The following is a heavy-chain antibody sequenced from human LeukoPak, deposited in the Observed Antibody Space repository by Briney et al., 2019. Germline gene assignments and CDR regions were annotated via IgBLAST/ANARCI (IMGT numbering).Heavy chain of an antibody. V-gene: IGHV3-30*02. Sequence: GGSLRLSCAASGFTFSSYGMHWVRQAPGKGLEWVAFIRYDGSNKYYADSVKGRFTISRDNSKNTLYLQMNSLRAEDTAVYYCAKDLVRYVGNYYYYYMDVWGKGTTVTISS. J-gene: IGHJ6*03. CDR2: IRYDGSNK. D-gene: IGHD3-9*01. CDR3: AKDLVRYVGNYYYYYMDV. CDR1: GFTFSSYG.